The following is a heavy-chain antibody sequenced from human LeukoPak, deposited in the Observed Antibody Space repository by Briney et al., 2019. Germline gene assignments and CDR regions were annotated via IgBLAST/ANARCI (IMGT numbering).Heavy chain of an antibody. J-gene: IGHJ4*02. CDR2: ITPMFGTA. V-gene: IGHV1-69*13. CDR1: GYTFTSYG. CDR3: VRDGSYYDSSGYYYLY. D-gene: IGHD3-22*01. Sequence: SVKVSCKASGYTFTSYGISWVRQAPGQGLEWMGGITPMFGTANYAQKFQGRVTITADESTSTAYMELSSLRSEDTAVYYCVRDGSYYDSSGYYYLYWGQGTLVTVSS.